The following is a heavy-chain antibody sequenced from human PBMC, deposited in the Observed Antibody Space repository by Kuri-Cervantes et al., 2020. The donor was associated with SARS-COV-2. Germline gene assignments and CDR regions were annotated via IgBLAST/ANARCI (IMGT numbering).Heavy chain of an antibody. V-gene: IGHV3-20*04. Sequence: GESLKISCAASVFTFDDYGMSWVCQAPGKGLEGVSGINWNGVRTGSTDSVKGRFTISRDNAKHSLYLQMNSLRAEDTAFYYCARAGTSGRYLGYWGQGTLVTVSS. D-gene: IGHD4-17*01. J-gene: IGHJ4*02. CDR1: VFTFDDYG. CDR2: INWNGVRT. CDR3: ARAGTSGRYLGY.